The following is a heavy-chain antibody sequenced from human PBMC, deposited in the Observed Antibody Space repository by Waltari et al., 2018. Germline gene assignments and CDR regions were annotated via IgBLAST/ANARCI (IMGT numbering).Heavy chain of an antibody. Sequence: EVQLVESGGGLVKPGGSLRLSCAASGFTFSSYSMNWVRQAPGKGLEWVSSISSSSSYIYYADSVKGRFTISRDNAKNSLYLQMNSLRAEDTAVYYCAIVPAVDTAMPQDDAFDIWGQGTMVTVSS. D-gene: IGHD5-18*01. CDR2: ISSSSSYI. CDR3: AIVPAVDTAMPQDDAFDI. CDR1: GFTFSSYS. J-gene: IGHJ3*02. V-gene: IGHV3-21*01.